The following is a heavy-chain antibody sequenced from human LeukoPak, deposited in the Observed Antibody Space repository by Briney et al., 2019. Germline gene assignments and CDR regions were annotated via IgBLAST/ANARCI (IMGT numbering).Heavy chain of an antibody. J-gene: IGHJ6*03. CDR1: GYTFTGYY. D-gene: IGHD6-13*01. CDR2: INPNSGGT. CDR3: ARDDYGNSSSWYLDYYYYMDV. Sequence: GASVKVCCKASGYTFTGYYMHWVRQAPGQGLEWMGWINPNSGGTNYAQKFQGRVTMTRDTSISTAYMELSRLRSDDTAVYYCARDDYGNSSSWYLDYYYYMDVWGKGTTVTVSS. V-gene: IGHV1-2*02.